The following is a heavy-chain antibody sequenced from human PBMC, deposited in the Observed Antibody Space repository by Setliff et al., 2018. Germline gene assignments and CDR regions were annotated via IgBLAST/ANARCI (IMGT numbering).Heavy chain of an antibody. D-gene: IGHD3-3*01. CDR1: GYTFTDFF. Sequence: ASVKVSCKSSGYTFTDFFIHWVRQAPGQGFEWMGIINPDEGRANYADKFQDRVTMTTDTSTNTIYMELSSLTLEDTAMYFCSRDGVPATGATAGYFDLWGQGTLVTVSS. V-gene: IGHV1-46*01. J-gene: IGHJ4*02. CDR2: INPDEGRA. CDR3: SRDGVPATGATAGYFDL.